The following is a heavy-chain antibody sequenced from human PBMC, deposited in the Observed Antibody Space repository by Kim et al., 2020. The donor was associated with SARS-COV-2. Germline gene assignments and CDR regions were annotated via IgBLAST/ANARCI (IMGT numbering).Heavy chain of an antibody. V-gene: IGHV1-18*01. CDR1: GYTFTSYA. CDR2: ISVYDGDT. J-gene: IGHJ6*03. D-gene: IGHD2-8*02. CDR3: ARGGYCTAARCSGGTYYFYYMDV. Sequence: ASVKVSCKASGYTFTSYAISWVRQTPGQGLEWMGWISVYDGDTNYTQKVQDRVTMTADTATSTAYMELRSLRSEDTAVYYCARGGYCTAARCSGGTYYFYYMDVWGKGTTVTVSS.